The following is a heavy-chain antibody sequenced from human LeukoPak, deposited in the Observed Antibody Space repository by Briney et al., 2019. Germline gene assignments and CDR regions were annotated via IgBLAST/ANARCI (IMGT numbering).Heavy chain of an antibody. J-gene: IGHJ4*02. Sequence: GASVKVSCKASGYTFTNYDINWVRQATGQGLEWMGWMNPNSGNTGYAQKFQGRVTMTRNTSISTAYMELSSLRSEDTAVYYCARGQNDFWSGYPDYWGQGTLVTVSS. CDR3: ARGQNDFWSGYPDY. CDR2: MNPNSGNT. V-gene: IGHV1-8*01. CDR1: GYTFTNYD. D-gene: IGHD3-3*01.